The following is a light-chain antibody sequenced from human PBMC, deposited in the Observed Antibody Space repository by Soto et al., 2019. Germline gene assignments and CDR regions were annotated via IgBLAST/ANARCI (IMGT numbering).Light chain of an antibody. CDR1: QSVSSSY. J-gene: IGKJ2*01. Sequence: EIGLTQSPGTLSLSPGERATLSCRASQSVSSSYLAWYQQKPGQAPRLLIYGASSRATGIPDRFSGSGSGTDFTLTISSLEPEDCAVDYCQQYGSSPPYNCGQGAKLEIK. CDR2: GAS. V-gene: IGKV3-20*01. CDR3: QQYGSSPPYN.